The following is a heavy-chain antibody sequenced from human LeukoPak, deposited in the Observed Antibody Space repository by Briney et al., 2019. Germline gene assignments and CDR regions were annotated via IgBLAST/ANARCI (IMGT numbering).Heavy chain of an antibody. CDR2: IYYSGST. CDR1: GGSISSYY. J-gene: IGHJ4*02. CDR3: ARLTYCSSTSCDFTDY. Sequence: PSETLSLTCTVSGGSISSYYWSWIRQPPGKGLEWIGYIYYSGSTNYNPSLKSRVTISVDTSKNQFSLKLSSVTAADTAVYYCARLTYCSSTSCDFTDYWGQGTLVTVSS. D-gene: IGHD2-2*01. V-gene: IGHV4-59*12.